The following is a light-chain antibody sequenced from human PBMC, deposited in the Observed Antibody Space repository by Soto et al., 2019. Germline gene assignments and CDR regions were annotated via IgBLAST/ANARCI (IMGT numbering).Light chain of an antibody. Sequence: EIVLTQSTGTLSLSPGERATLSCRASQSVSSNYLAWYQQKRGQAPRLLIYGASSRATGIPTRFSGSGSGTDFTVTSSRLELEDVAVYYCQQYDTSPRTFGQGTKVEI. J-gene: IGKJ1*01. V-gene: IGKV3-20*01. CDR3: QQYDTSPRT. CDR1: QSVSSNY. CDR2: GAS.